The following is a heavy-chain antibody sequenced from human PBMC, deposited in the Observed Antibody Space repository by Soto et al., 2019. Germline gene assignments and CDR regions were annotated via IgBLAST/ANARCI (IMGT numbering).Heavy chain of an antibody. D-gene: IGHD2-2*02. J-gene: IGHJ6*02. CDR1: GFTLSNHG. CDR3: ARGAEHQLLYPDYFYGMDV. CDR2: ISYDGSNK. V-gene: IGHV3-30-3*01. Sequence: QEQLVESGGGVVQPGRSLRLSCAGSGFTLSNHGMHWVRQAPGKGLEWVAVISYDGSNKYYADSVKGRFTISRDNSKNTLYVQLNNLRIEDTAVYFCARGAEHQLLYPDYFYGMDVWGQGTTVTVSS.